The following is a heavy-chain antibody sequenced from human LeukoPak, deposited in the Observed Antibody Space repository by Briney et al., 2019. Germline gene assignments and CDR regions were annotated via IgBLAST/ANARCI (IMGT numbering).Heavy chain of an antibody. V-gene: IGHV3-23*01. CDR1: GFTFSSYA. Sequence: GGSLRLSCAASGFTFSSYAMSWVRQAPGKGLEWVSAISGSGGSTYYADSGKGRFTISRDNSKNTLYLQMNSLRAEDTAVYYCAKDNGYGSGSYPFDYWGQGTLVTVSS. J-gene: IGHJ4*02. CDR2: ISGSGGST. D-gene: IGHD3-10*01. CDR3: AKDNGYGSGSYPFDY.